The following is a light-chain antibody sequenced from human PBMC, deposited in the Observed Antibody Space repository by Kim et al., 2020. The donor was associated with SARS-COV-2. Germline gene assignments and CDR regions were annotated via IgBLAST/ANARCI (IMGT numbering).Light chain of an antibody. CDR2: EDD. J-gene: IGLJ2*01. CDR3: QSYNRVNVL. V-gene: IGLV6-57*04. Sequence: NFMLTQPHSVSESPGKTVTISCTRSSGSIDDNYVQWYQQRPGGVPTTVIYEDDQRPSGVSDRFSGSIDNPSNSASLTISVLRTEVEADYYCQSYNRVNVLFGGATQRTFL. CDR1: SGSIDDNY.